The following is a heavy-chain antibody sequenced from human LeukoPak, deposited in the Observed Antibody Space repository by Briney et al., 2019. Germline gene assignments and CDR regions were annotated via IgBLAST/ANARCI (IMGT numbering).Heavy chain of an antibody. J-gene: IGHJ4*02. V-gene: IGHV3-15*01. D-gene: IGHD5-12*01. Sequence: PGGSLRLSCAASGFTFDDYGMTWVRQAPGKGLEWVGRIKSNAEGGTTDYAAPVKGRFTMSRDDSKNTLYLQMDSLRTEDTAVYYCTTDKYTGYDYGRWGQGTLVTVSS. CDR1: GFTFDDYG. CDR2: IKSNAEGGTT. CDR3: TTDKYTGYDYGR.